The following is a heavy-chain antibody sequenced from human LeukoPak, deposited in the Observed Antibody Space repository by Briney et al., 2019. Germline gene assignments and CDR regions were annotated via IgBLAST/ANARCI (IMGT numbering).Heavy chain of an antibody. J-gene: IGHJ4*02. CDR2: IYHSGST. V-gene: IGHV4-30-2*01. D-gene: IGHD3-10*01. CDR3: ARAHYYGSGSYFVY. Sequence: TLSLTCTVSGGSISSGGYYWSWIRQPPGKGLEWIGYIYHSGSTYYNPSLKSRVTISVDTSKNQFSLKLSSVTAADTAVYYCARAHYYGSGSYFVYWGQGTLVTVSS. CDR1: GGSISSGGYY.